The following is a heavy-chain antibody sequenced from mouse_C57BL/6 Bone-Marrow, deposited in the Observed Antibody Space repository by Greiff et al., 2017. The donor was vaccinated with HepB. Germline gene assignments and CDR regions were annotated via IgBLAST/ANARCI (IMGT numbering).Heavy chain of an antibody. D-gene: IGHD2-12*01. CDR1: GFSLTSYG. J-gene: IGHJ1*03. Sequence: VQLQESGPGLVQPSQSLYITCTVSGFSLTSYGVHWVRQSPGKGLEWLGVIWRGGSTDYNAAFMSRLSIPKDNSKSQIFFKMNSLQADDTAIYYCAKMGAYYRYFDVWGTGTTVTVSS. CDR3: AKMGAYYRYFDV. CDR2: IWRGGST. V-gene: IGHV2-5*01.